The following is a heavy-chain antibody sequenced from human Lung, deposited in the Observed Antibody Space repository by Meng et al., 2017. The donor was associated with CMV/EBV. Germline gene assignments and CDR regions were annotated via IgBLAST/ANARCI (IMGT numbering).Heavy chain of an antibody. CDR2: ISAYNGDT. Sequence: ASVKVSXKASGYIFTKYGVNWMRQAPGQGHEWMGWISAYNGDTMYAPKVKGRVTMTTDTSTSIAYMEPKGSRSDDTAVYYCARDAGTIAVSGIGDYWGQGXLVTVSS. D-gene: IGHD6-19*01. J-gene: IGHJ4*02. CDR3: ARDAGTIAVSGIGDY. V-gene: IGHV1-18*01. CDR1: GYIFTKYG.